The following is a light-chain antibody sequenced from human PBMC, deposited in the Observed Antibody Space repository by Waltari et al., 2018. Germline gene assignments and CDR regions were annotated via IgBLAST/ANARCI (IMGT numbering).Light chain of an antibody. Sequence: QSALTQPRSVSGSPGQSVTISCTGTSSDVGGYNYVSWYQQHPGKAPKRMIYDVSKRPPGGPVRSSGSKSGNTASLTISGLQAEDEADYYCCSYAGSYTLVFGGGTKLTVL. J-gene: IGLJ2*01. CDR2: DVS. CDR1: SSDVGGYNY. CDR3: CSYAGSYTLV. V-gene: IGLV2-11*01.